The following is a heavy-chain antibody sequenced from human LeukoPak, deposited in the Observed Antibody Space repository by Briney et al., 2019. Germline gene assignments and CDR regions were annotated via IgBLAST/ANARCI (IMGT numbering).Heavy chain of an antibody. V-gene: IGHV3-30-3*01. CDR1: GFTFSSYA. D-gene: IGHD5-12*01. Sequence: GGSLRLSCAASGFTFSSYAMHGVRPAPGKGLAWVAVIYYDGSNKYYAASVKGRFTISRDNSKNTLYLQINSLRAEDTAVYYCASSRVYSGYDPIDYWGQGTLVTVSS. CDR3: ASSRVYSGYDPIDY. CDR2: IYYDGSNK. J-gene: IGHJ4*02.